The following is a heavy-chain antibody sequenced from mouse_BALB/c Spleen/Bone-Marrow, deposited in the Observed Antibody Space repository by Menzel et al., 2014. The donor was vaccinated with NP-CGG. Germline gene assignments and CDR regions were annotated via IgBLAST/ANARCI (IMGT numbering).Heavy chain of an antibody. V-gene: IGHV1-15*01. D-gene: IGHD1-2*01. CDR2: IHPGTGGT. Sequence: VKLMESGAELVRPGASVTLSCKALGYTFTDYEIHWVKQTPVHGLEWIGGIHPGTGGTAYNQKFKGKATLTADKYSSTAYMELSSLTSEDSAVYYCTRWLRLFWGQGTLVTVSA. J-gene: IGHJ3*01. CDR3: TRWLRLF. CDR1: GYTFTDYE.